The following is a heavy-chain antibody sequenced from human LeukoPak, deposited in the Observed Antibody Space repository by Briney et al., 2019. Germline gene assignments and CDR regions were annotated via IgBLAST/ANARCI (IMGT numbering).Heavy chain of an antibody. CDR1: GFTFGDYY. V-gene: IGHV3-11*06. D-gene: IGHD6-13*01. Sequence: GGSLRLSCAASGFTFGDYYMSWIRQAPGKGLEWVSYISSSSSYTNYADSVKGRFTISRDNAKNSLYLQRHSLRAEDTAVYYCARVSGSSWYAIDYWGQGTGVTVSS. CDR3: ARVSGSSWYAIDY. J-gene: IGHJ4*02. CDR2: ISSSSSYT.